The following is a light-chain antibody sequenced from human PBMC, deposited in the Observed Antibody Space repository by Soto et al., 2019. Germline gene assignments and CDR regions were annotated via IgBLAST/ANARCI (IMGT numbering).Light chain of an antibody. CDR1: SGDIGDYKY. J-gene: IGLJ2*01. CDR3: SSYTSTNFVI. Sequence: QSALTQPASVSGSPGQSITISCTGSSGDIGDYKYVSWYKQHPGKAPKLMIYDVSNRPSGVSNRFSAPKSGNTASLTISGLQAEDEADYYCSSYTSTNFVIFGGGTQLTVL. V-gene: IGLV2-14*01. CDR2: DVS.